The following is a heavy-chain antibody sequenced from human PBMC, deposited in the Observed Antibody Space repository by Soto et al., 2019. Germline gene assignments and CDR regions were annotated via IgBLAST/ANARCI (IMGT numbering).Heavy chain of an antibody. Sequence: QVQLVQSGAEVKKPGSSVKVSCKASGGTFSSYAISWVRQAPGQGLEWMGGIIPIFGTANYAQKFQGRVTVTAGESTGNAYMGLGSLRSEDTAVYYCAYCGGDCYSGRSNWFDPWGQGTLVTVSS. CDR1: GGTFSSYA. V-gene: IGHV1-69*01. J-gene: IGHJ5*02. D-gene: IGHD2-21*02. CDR2: IIPIFGTA. CDR3: AYCGGDCYSGRSNWFDP.